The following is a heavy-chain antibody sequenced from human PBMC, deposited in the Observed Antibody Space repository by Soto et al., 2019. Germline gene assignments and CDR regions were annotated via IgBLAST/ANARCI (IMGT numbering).Heavy chain of an antibody. CDR2: ISWNSVTI. Sequence: EVRLVESGGGLVQPGRSLRLSCAASGFTFDDYAMFWVRQAPGKGLEWVSGISWNSVTIGYADSVKGRFTISRDNAKNSLYLEMNSLRAEDTALYYCAKSYSSSWYANWFDPWGQGTLVTVSS. CDR3: AKSYSSSWYANWFDP. CDR1: GFTFDDYA. D-gene: IGHD6-13*01. V-gene: IGHV3-9*01. J-gene: IGHJ5*02.